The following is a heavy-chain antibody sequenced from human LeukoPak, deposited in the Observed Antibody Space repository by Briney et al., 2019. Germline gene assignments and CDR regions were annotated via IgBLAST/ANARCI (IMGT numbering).Heavy chain of an antibody. J-gene: IGHJ4*02. CDR1: GFTVSSNY. V-gene: IGHV3-53*04. CDR3: ARSYGDYVVY. CDR2: IYSGGST. D-gene: IGHD4-17*01. Sequence: PGGSLRLSCAASGFTVSSNYMSWVRQAPGKGLEWVSVIYSGGSTYYADSVKGRFTISRHNSKNTLYLQMNSLRAEDAGVYYCARSYGDYVVYWGQGTLVTVSS.